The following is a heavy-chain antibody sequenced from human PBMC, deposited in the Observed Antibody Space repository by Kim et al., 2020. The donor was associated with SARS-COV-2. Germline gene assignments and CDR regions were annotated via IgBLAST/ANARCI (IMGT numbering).Heavy chain of an antibody. V-gene: IGHV1-69*13. CDR2: IIPIFGTA. CDR1: GGTFSSYA. CDR3: ARGYYDSSGYYYYGMDV. D-gene: IGHD3-22*01. Sequence: SVKVSCKASGGTFSSYAISWVRQAPGQGLEWMGGIIPIFGTANYAQKFQGRVTITADESTSTAYMELSSLRSEDTAVYYCARGYYDSSGYYYYGMDVWGQGTTVTVSS. J-gene: IGHJ6*02.